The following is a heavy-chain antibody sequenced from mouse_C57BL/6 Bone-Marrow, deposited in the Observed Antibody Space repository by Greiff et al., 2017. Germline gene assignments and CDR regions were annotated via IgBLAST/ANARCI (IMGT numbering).Heavy chain of an antibody. Sequence: EADGGLVQPKGSLKLSCAASGFSFNTYAMNWVRQAPGKGLEWVARIRSKSNNYATYYADSVKDRFTISRDDSESMLYLQMNNLKTEDTAMYYCVATVVADYAMDYWGQGTSVTVSS. CDR2: IRSKSNNYAT. CDR3: VATVVADYAMDY. J-gene: IGHJ4*01. V-gene: IGHV10-1*01. CDR1: GFSFNTYA. D-gene: IGHD1-1*01.